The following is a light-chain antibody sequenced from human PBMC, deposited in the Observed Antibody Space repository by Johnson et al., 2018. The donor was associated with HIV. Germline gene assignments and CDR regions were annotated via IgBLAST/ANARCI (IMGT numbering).Light chain of an antibody. CDR1: NSNIGNNY. J-gene: IGLJ1*01. CDR3: GTWDSSLSGV. Sequence: QSVLTQPPSVSAAPGQKVTISCSGSNSNIGNNYVSWYQQLPGTAPKLLIYGNDKRPSGIPDRFSGSQSGTSATLGITGLQSGDEANYYCGTWDSSLSGVFGTGTAVTVL. CDR2: GND. V-gene: IGLV1-51*01.